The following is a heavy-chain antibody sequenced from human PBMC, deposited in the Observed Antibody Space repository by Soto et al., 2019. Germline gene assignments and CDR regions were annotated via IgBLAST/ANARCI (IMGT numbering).Heavy chain of an antibody. V-gene: IGHV4-59*01. CDR2: IYYSGST. D-gene: IGHD3-22*01. J-gene: IGHJ4*02. Sequence: KPSETLSLTCTVSGGSISSYYWSWIRQPPGKGLEWIGYIYYSGSTNYNPSLKSRVTISVDTSKNQFSLKLSSVTAADTAVYYCARAAKNYYDSSGSSPFDYWGQGTLVTVSS. CDR1: GGSISSYY. CDR3: ARAAKNYYDSSGSSPFDY.